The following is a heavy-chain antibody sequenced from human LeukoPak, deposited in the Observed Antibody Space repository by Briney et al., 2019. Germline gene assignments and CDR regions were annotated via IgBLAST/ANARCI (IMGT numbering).Heavy chain of an antibody. CDR2: ISYDGSNK. Sequence: PGGSLRLSCAASGFTFSSYGMHWVRQAPGKGLEWVAVISYDGSNKYYADSVKGRFTISRDNSKNTLYLQLNSLRAEDTAVYYCAKANGIAAAVGYFDYWGQGTLVTVS. J-gene: IGHJ4*02. CDR1: GFTFSSYG. D-gene: IGHD6-13*01. V-gene: IGHV3-30*18. CDR3: AKANGIAAAVGYFDY.